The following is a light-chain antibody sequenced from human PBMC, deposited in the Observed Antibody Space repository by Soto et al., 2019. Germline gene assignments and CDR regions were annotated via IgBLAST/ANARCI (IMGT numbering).Light chain of an antibody. Sequence: QSVLTQPASVSGSPGQSITISCTGTSSDVGSYNLVSWYQQHPGKAPKLMIYEVSKRPSGVSNRFSGSKSGNTASLTISGLQAEDEADYYCCSYAGSSKGVFGGGTKLTVL. CDR3: CSYAGSSKGV. CDR1: SSDVGSYNL. V-gene: IGLV2-23*02. J-gene: IGLJ3*02. CDR2: EVS.